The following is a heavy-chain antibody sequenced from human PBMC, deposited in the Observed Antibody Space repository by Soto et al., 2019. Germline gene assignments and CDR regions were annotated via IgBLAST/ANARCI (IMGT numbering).Heavy chain of an antibody. CDR2: ISESSDTI. CDR3: ARDKMGELSIADY. CDR1: GFTFSDYS. Sequence: EVQLVESGGGLVQPGGSLRLSCTASGFTFSDYSMDWVCQTPGKGLEWLSYISESSDTIYYADSVKGRFTISRDNAKNSLFLQMSSLRGEDTAVYYCARDKMGELSIADYWGQGTPVTVSS. V-gene: IGHV3-48*01. D-gene: IGHD3-16*02. J-gene: IGHJ4*02.